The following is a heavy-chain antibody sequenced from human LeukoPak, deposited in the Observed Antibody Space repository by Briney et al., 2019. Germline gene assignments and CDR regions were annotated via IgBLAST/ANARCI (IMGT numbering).Heavy chain of an antibody. CDR3: AKVGDYYGSGSYQEFDP. D-gene: IGHD3-10*01. V-gene: IGHV4-30-4*01. Sequence: SETLSLTCTVSGGSISSGDYYWNWIRQPPGKGLEWIGYIYYSGSTYCNPSLKSRITISVDTSKNQFSLKLRSVTAADTAVYYCAKVGDYYGSGSYQEFDPWGQGTLVTVSS. CDR1: GGSISSGDYY. J-gene: IGHJ5*02. CDR2: IYYSGST.